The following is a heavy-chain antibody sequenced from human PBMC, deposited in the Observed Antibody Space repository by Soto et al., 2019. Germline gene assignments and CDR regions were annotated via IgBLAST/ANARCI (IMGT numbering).Heavy chain of an antibody. J-gene: IGHJ4*02. D-gene: IGHD2-2*01. Sequence: SVKVSCKASGGTFSSYTISWVRQAPGQGLEWMGRIIPILGIANYAQKLQGRVTITADKSTSTAYMELSSLRFEDTALYYCGRIWYCSSTSCYVSGTEKNFDYWGQGTLVTVSS. V-gene: IGHV1-69*02. CDR3: GRIWYCSSTSCYVSGTEKNFDY. CDR1: GGTFSSYT. CDR2: IIPILGIA.